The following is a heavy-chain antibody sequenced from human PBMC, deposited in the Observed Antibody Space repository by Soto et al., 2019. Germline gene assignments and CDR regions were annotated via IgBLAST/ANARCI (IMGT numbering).Heavy chain of an antibody. V-gene: IGHV3-7*01. CDR3: TRDRCSGTSCYFRY. D-gene: IGHD2-2*01. CDR2: IKEDGSKK. Sequence: GGSLRLSCAASGFTFSNYWMTWVRQAPGKGLEWVANIKEDGSKKYYADSVKGRFTISRDDSKNTLYLQMHSLRADDTAVYYCTRDRCSGTSCYFRYWGQGTLVTVS. CDR1: GFTFSNYW. J-gene: IGHJ4*02.